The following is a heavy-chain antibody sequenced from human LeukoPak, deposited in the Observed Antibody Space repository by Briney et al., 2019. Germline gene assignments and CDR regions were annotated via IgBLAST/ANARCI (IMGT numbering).Heavy chain of an antibody. CDR2: IIPIFGTA. D-gene: IGHD6-19*01. Sequence: SVKVSCKASGGTFSSYAISWVRQAPGQGLEWMGGIIPIFGTANYAQKFQGRVTITADKSTSTAYMELSSLRSEDTAVCYCAREAVARKTDAFDIWGQGTMVTVSS. V-gene: IGHV1-69*06. CDR1: GGTFSSYA. J-gene: IGHJ3*02. CDR3: AREAVARKTDAFDI.